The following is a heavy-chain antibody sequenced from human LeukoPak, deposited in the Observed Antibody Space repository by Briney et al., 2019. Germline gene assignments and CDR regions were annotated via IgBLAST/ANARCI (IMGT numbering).Heavy chain of an antibody. CDR1: GGTFSRYA. V-gene: IGHV1-69*01. D-gene: IGHD6-19*01. Sequence: EASVTVSCTASGGTFSRYAISWVRQAPGQGLEWMGGIIPIFGTANYAQKFQGRVTITADESTSTAYMELSSLRSEDTAVYYCARVRVAGTGYFDYWGQGTLVTVSS. CDR3: ARVRVAGTGYFDY. CDR2: IIPIFGTA. J-gene: IGHJ4*02.